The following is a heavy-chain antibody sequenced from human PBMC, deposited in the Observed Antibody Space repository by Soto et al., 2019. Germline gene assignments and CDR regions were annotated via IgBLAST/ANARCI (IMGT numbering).Heavy chain of an antibody. CDR1: GGSISSGGYS. J-gene: IGHJ5*02. V-gene: IGHV4-30-2*01. Sequence: SETLSLTCAFSGGSISSGGYSWSWIRQPPGKGLEWIGYIYHSGSTYYADSVKGRFTISRDNSKNTLYLQMNSLRADDTAVYYCARDQGIVARHFDPWGQGTLVTVSS. CDR3: ARDQGIVARHFDP. CDR2: IYHSGST. D-gene: IGHD6-6*01.